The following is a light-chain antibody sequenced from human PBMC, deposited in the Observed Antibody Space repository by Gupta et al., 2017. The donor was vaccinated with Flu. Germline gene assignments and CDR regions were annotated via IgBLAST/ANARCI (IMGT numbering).Light chain of an antibody. CDR2: DVT. J-gene: IGLJ1*01. CDR1: SSDVGGYNY. Sequence: QSALTQPASVAGSPGQSITIACTGTSSDVGGYNYVSWYQQHPYKSPKLMIYDVTNRPSGVANRFSCSKSGNTASLIISGLQAEDEADYYCSSYTSSRTNVFGTGTKFTVL. V-gene: IGLV2-14*01. CDR3: SSYTSSRTNV.